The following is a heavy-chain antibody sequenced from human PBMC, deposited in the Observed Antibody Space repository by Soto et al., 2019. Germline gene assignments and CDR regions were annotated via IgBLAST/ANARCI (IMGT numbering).Heavy chain of an antibody. D-gene: IGHD5-18*01. J-gene: IGHJ6*02. Sequence: LRLSCTVSGFSVTNSYINWVRQAPGKGLEWVSILYSSGTTYYADSVRGRFTVSRDDSKNTLFLHMNSLRADDTAVYYCARDWSKFSYNYPYYYAMDAWGQGTTVTVSS. CDR1: GFSVTNSY. CDR2: LYSSGTT. CDR3: ARDWSKFSYNYPYYYAMDA. V-gene: IGHV3-53*01.